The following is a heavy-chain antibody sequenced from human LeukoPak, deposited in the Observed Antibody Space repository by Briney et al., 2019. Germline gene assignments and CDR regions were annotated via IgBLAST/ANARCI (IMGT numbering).Heavy chain of an antibody. CDR3: ARVRRNYDILTGYYLSWFDP. CDR1: GGSFSGYY. J-gene: IGHJ5*02. Sequence: SETLSLTCAVYGGSFSGYYWSWIRQPPGKGLEWIGEINHSGSTNYNPSLKSRVTISVDTSKNQFSLKLSSVTAADTAVYYCARVRRNYDILTGYYLSWFDPWGQGTLVTVSS. V-gene: IGHV4-34*01. CDR2: INHSGST. D-gene: IGHD3-9*01.